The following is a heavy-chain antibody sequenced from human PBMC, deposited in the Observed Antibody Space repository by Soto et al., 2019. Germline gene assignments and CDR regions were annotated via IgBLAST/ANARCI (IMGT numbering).Heavy chain of an antibody. Sequence: PRESLKISCKGSGYSFANYCIAWVRQMPGKGLEWMGIFYSGDSDTRYSPSFQGQVVISGDKSINTAYLQWTSLKASDTAMYYCARGSSGFYDYWGQGTLVTV. J-gene: IGHJ4*02. V-gene: IGHV5-51*01. CDR3: ARGSSGFYDY. CDR1: GYSFANYC. CDR2: FYSGDSDT. D-gene: IGHD6-19*01.